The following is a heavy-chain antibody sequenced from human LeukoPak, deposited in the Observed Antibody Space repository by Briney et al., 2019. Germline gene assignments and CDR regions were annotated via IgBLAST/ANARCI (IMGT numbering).Heavy chain of an antibody. CDR2: INANSGGT. J-gene: IGHJ6*03. CDR3: ARVPYSYGYRYYMDV. CDR1: GYTFTGYY. D-gene: IGHD5-18*01. V-gene: IGHV1-2*02. Sequence: ASVKVSCKSSGYTFTGYYIHWVRQAPGQGLEWMGWINANSGGTNYAQKFQDRVTMTRDTSISTAYMELSRLRSDDTAVYYCARVPYSYGYRYYMDVWGKGTTVTVSS.